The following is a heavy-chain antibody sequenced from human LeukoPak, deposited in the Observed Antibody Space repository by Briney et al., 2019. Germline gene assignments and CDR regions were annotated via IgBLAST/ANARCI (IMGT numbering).Heavy chain of an antibody. CDR3: ARLNYDSSGFPFDY. CDR1: GGSFTNYF. Sequence: PSETLSLTCAVYGGSFTNYFWSWVRQAPGKGLEWVANIKQDGSEKYYVDSVKGRFTISRDNAKNSLYLQMNSLRAEDAAVYYCARLNYDSSGFPFDYWGQGTLVTVSS. V-gene: IGHV3-7*01. CDR2: IKQDGSEK. J-gene: IGHJ4*02. D-gene: IGHD3-22*01.